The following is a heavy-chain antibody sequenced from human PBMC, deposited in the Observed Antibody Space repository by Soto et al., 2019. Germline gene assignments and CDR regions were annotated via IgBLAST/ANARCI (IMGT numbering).Heavy chain of an antibody. D-gene: IGHD3-3*01. CDR3: ASSLYYDFWSGYLWALDI. CDR1: VGTLSSYT. CDR2: IIPILGIA. V-gene: IGHV1-69*02. J-gene: IGHJ3*02. Sequence: SVKVCCKDSVGTLSSYTISWVRQDPKQGLEWMGRIIPILGIANYAQKSQGRVTITADKSTSTAYMELSSLRSEDTAVYYCASSLYYDFWSGYLWALDIWGQGTMVTVSS.